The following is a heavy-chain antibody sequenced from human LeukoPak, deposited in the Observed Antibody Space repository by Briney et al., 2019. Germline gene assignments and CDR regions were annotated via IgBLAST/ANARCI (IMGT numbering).Heavy chain of an antibody. J-gene: IGHJ5*02. Sequence: ASVKVSCKASGYTFTSYYMHWMRQAPGQGLEWMGWINTHTGKPTYAQNFTGRLVFSLDNSDSTAYLQINSLKTNDTALYYCARDMSLYGDPGDDRFDPWGQGTLVTVSS. CDR1: GYTFTSYY. D-gene: IGHD4-17*01. CDR2: INTHTGKP. CDR3: ARDMSLYGDPGDDRFDP. V-gene: IGHV7-4-1*02.